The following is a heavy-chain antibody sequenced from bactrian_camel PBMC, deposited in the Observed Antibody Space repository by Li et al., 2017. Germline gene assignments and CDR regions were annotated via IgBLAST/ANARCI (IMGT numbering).Heavy chain of an antibody. CDR1: AYSFGRNS. Sequence: HVQLVESGGGSVQAGGSLRLSCVASAYSFGRNSCMGWFRQAPGKTREGVAALYTGGGYTYYADSVNGRFAISQDNAKNTLTLQMNGLKSEDTAMYYCAAVGLQVTATQALGLMDRGRSMYSGQGTQVTVS. V-gene: IGHV3S54*01. D-gene: IGHD3*01. CDR2: LYTGGGYT. J-gene: IGHJ4*01.